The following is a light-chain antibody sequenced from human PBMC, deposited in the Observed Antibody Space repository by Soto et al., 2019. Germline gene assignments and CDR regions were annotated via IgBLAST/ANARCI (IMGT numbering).Light chain of an antibody. CDR1: QRVLFVSNNNNY. CDR2: WAS. J-gene: IGKJ1*01. Sequence: VLTQSPDTLAVSLGGRATIHCRSNQRVLFVSNNNNYLAWYQQKPGQPPKLLIYWASTRESGVPDRFSGSGSGTDFTLTISSLQAEDVAVYYCQQYYRTPWTFGQGTKVDI. V-gene: IGKV4-1*01. CDR3: QQYYRTPWT.